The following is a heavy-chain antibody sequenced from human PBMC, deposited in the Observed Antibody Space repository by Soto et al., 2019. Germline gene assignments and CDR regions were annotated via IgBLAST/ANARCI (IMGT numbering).Heavy chain of an antibody. CDR3: AKIYGRPPGGYYGMDV. Sequence: GGSLRLSCATSGFTFSRYGMHWVRQTPGKGLEWVAVISYDGSNKYYADSVKGRFTISRDNSKNTLYLQMNSLRAEDTAVYYCAKIYGRPPGGYYGMDVWGQGTTVTVYS. V-gene: IGHV3-30*18. CDR1: GFTFSRYG. D-gene: IGHD2-8*02. J-gene: IGHJ6*02. CDR2: ISYDGSNK.